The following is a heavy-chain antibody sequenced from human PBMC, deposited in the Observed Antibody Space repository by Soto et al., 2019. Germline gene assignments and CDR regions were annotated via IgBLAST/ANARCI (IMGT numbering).Heavy chain of an antibody. J-gene: IGHJ6*02. CDR3: AREPNIIVGATVHYGMDV. CDR2: ISYDGSNK. Sequence: QVQLVESGGGVVQPGRSLRLSCAASGFTFSSYAMHLVRQAPGKGLEWVAVISYDGSNKYYAYSVKGRFTISRDNSKNTLYLQMNSLRAEETAVYYCAREPNIIVGATVHYGMDVWGQGTTVTVSS. D-gene: IGHD1-26*01. V-gene: IGHV3-30-3*01. CDR1: GFTFSSYA.